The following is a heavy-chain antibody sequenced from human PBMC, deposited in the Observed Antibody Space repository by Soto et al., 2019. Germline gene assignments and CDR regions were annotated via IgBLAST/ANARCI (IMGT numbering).Heavy chain of an antibody. CDR3: ARRAYCTNGVCYSRRGPFDI. J-gene: IGHJ3*02. D-gene: IGHD2-8*01. Sequence: SETLSLTCAVYGGSFSGYYWSWIRQPPGKWLEWIGEIDHSGSTNYNPSLKSRVTISVDTSKNQFSLKLSSVTAADTAVYYCARRAYCTNGVCYSRRGPFDIWGQGTMVTVSS. CDR2: IDHSGST. CDR1: GGSFSGYY. V-gene: IGHV4-34*01.